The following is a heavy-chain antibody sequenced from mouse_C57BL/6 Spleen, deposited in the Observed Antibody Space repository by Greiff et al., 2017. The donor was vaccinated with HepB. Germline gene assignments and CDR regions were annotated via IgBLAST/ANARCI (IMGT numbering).Heavy chain of an antibody. CDR1: GYTFTDYY. CDR2: IYPGSGNT. Sequence: VKLVESGAELVRPGASVKLSCKASGYTFTDYYINWVKQRPGQGLEWIARIYPGSGNTYYNEKFKGKATLTAEKSSSTAYMQLSSLTSEDSAVYFCAREAETAQASWFAYWGQGTLVTVSA. J-gene: IGHJ3*01. V-gene: IGHV1-76*01. D-gene: IGHD3-2*02. CDR3: AREAETAQASWFAY.